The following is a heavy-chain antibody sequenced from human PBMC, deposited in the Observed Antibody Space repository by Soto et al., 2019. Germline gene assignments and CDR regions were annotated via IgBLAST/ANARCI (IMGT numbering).Heavy chain of an antibody. D-gene: IGHD2-15*01. CDR3: ARGGVYCSGGSCYRTEPFYYYYGMDV. CDR2: INHSGST. J-gene: IGHJ6*02. V-gene: IGHV4-34*01. CDR1: GGSFSGYY. Sequence: PSETLSLTCAVYGGSFSGYYWSWIRQPPGKGLEWIGEINHSGSTNYNPSLKSRVTISVDTFKNQFSLKLSSVTAADTAVYYCARGGVYCSGGSCYRTEPFYYYYGMDVWGQGTTVTVSS.